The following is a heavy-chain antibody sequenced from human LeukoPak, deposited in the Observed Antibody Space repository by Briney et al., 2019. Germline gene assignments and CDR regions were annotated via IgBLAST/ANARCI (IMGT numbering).Heavy chain of an antibody. Sequence: PGGSLRLSCAASGFTFSSFRMTWVRQAPGKGLEWVANMDPTGSQKRYVDSVRGRFTISKDNPGASLYLDMHSPRAEDTAIYYCAIWTSGNYWGQGTLVTVSS. CDR2: MDPTGSQK. CDR1: GFTFSSFR. CDR3: AIWTSGNY. J-gene: IGHJ4*02. V-gene: IGHV3-7*01. D-gene: IGHD1-1*01.